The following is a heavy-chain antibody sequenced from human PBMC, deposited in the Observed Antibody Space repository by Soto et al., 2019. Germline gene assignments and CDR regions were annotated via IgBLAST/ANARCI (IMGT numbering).Heavy chain of an antibody. D-gene: IGHD3-9*01. J-gene: IGHJ4*02. CDR3: AEGLRTGDY. V-gene: IGHV4-34*02. CDR2: INHNGDT. Sequence: QVQLQQWGAGLLKPSETLSLTCAVYGGSFSGYYWTWIRQTPGKGLEWIGEINHNGDTNYNPSLKSPVPLSVETSKSQFSLNLSSVTAADTAVYYCAEGLRTGDYWGRGTPVTVSS. CDR1: GGSFSGYY.